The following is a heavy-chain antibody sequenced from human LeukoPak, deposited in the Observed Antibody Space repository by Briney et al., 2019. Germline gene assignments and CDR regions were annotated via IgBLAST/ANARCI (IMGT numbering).Heavy chain of an antibody. CDR3: AREGCSSTSCYRGATGFDY. Sequence: YPSETLSLTCTVSGGSISSYYWSWIRQPPGKGLEWIGYIYYSESTNYNPSLKSRVTISVDTSKNQFSLKLSSVTAADTAVYYCAREGCSSTSCYRGATGFDYWGQASLVTVSS. CDR1: GGSISSYY. V-gene: IGHV4-59*01. D-gene: IGHD2-2*02. CDR2: IYYSEST. J-gene: IGHJ4*02.